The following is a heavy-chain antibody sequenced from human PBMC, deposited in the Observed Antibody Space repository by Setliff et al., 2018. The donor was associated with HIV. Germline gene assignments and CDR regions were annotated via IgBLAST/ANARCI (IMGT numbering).Heavy chain of an antibody. CDR3: ARDQDSSPIRCFDL. D-gene: IGHD3-22*01. J-gene: IGHJ2*01. Sequence: GGSMRLSCAASGFTFSDYYMSWIRQAPGKGLEWVSYISSSGSTIYYADSVKGRFTISRDNAKNSLYLQMNSLRAEDTAVYYCARDQDSSPIRCFDLWGRGTLVTAPQ. V-gene: IGHV3-11*01. CDR1: GFTFSDYY. CDR2: ISSSGSTI.